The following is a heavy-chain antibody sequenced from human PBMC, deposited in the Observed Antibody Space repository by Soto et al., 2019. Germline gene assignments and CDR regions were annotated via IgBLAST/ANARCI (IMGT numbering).Heavy chain of an antibody. Sequence: QVQLLQSGAEVKKPGSSVRVSCKASGGTFSSYPISWVRQAPGQGLGGMGGTFPIFGTANYAQKFQGRVTITADESTSTAYMELSSLRSEDTAVYYCARLVSGSYSYWGQGTLVTVSS. CDR2: TFPIFGTA. V-gene: IGHV1-69*12. J-gene: IGHJ4*02. D-gene: IGHD1-26*01. CDR1: GGTFSSYP. CDR3: ARLVSGSYSY.